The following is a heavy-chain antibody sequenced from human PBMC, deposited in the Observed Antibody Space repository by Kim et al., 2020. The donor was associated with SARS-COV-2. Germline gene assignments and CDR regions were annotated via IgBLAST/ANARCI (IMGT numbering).Heavy chain of an antibody. CDR3: AGDFTIFGVDPDTWFDP. V-gene: IGHV1-3*01. J-gene: IGHJ5*02. D-gene: IGHD3-3*01. Sequence: ASVKVSCKASGYTFTSYAMHWVRQAPGQRLEWMGWINAGNGNTKYSQKFQGRVTITRDTSASTAYMELSSLRSEDTAVYYCAGDFTIFGVDPDTWFDPWGQGTLVTVSS. CDR2: INAGNGNT. CDR1: GYTFTSYA.